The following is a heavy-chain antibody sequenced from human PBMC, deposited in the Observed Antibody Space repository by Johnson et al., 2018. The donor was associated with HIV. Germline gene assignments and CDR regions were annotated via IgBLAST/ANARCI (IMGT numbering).Heavy chain of an antibody. CDR2: IYSDGNT. CDR3: ARDLVSWNGIWREAFDI. Sequence: VQLVESGGGMVQPGGSLRLSCAASGFTVSSNYMSWVRQAPGRGLECVSIIYSDGNTYYADSVKGRFTISRDISKNTLSLQMNGLRAEDTAVYYCARDLVSWNGIWREAFDIGGQGTMVTVS. J-gene: IGHJ3*02. V-gene: IGHV3-66*01. CDR1: GFTVSSNY. D-gene: IGHD1-1*01.